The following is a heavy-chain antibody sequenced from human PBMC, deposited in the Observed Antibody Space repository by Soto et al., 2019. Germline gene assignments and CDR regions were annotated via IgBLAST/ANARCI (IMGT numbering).Heavy chain of an antibody. J-gene: IGHJ4*02. V-gene: IGHV3-23*01. Sequence: GSLRLSCAASGFTFSVYAMSWVRQAPGKGLEWVSGISGSGKNTYYADSVKGRFTISRDNSKNTLYLQMNSLRAEDTAVYYCAKEYSALDYWGQGTLVTVSS. D-gene: IGHD1-26*01. CDR2: ISGSGKNT. CDR1: GFTFSVYA. CDR3: AKEYSALDY.